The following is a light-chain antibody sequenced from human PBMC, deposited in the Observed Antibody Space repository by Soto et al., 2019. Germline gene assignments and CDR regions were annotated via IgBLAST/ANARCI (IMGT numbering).Light chain of an antibody. V-gene: IGKV1-5*01. CDR1: QSISSW. CDR3: QGFRA. Sequence: DMQMTQSPSTLSASVGDRVTITCRASQSISSWLAWYQQKPGKAPKLLIYDASSLESGVPSRFSGSGSGTEFTLTISSLQPDDFATYYCQGFRAFGQGTKVEIK. CDR2: DAS. J-gene: IGKJ1*01.